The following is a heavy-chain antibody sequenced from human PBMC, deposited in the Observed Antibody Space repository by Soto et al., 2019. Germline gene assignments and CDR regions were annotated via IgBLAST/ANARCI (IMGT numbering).Heavy chain of an antibody. J-gene: IGHJ4*02. D-gene: IGHD1-26*01. V-gene: IGHV3-15*07. CDR2: VRSKADGGTT. CDR3: ATTYTGSYSFYFDS. CDR1: TFIFSNAY. Sequence: EVPLMESGGGLVQPGGSLRLSCAASTFIFSNAYINWVRQAPGKGPEWVGRVRSKADGGTTDYAAPVIGRFTISRDNSKNTLYLQMDSLKTEDTAVYYCATTYTGSYSFYFDSWGQGTPVTVSS.